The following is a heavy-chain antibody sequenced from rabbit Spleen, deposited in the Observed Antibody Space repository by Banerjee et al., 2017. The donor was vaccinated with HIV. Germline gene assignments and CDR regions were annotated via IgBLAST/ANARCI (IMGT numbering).Heavy chain of an antibody. CDR2: IDPVFGIT. Sequence: QSLEESGGDLVKPEGSLTLTCIASGFTLSSYYMNWVRQAPGKGLEWIGYIDPVFGITYYANWVNGRFSISRENAQNTVLLQMTSLTAADTATYFCARDGAGGSYFALWGPGTLVTVS. D-gene: IGHD8-1*01. J-gene: IGHJ4*01. V-gene: IGHV1S7*01. CDR1: GFTLSSYY. CDR3: ARDGAGGSYFAL.